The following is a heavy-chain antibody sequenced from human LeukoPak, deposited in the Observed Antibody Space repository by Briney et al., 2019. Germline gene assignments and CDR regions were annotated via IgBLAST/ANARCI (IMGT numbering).Heavy chain of an antibody. V-gene: IGHV4-4*02. CDR1: GGSISSSNW. CDR3: ASLPSTSSMLDAFDI. CDR2: IYHSGST. Sequence: SGTLSLTCAVSGGSISSSNWWSWVRQPPGKGLEWIGEIYHSGSTNYNPSLKSRVTISVDKSKDQFSLKLSSVTAADTAVYYCASLPSTSSMLDAFDIWGQGTMVTIYS. J-gene: IGHJ3*02. D-gene: IGHD2-8*01.